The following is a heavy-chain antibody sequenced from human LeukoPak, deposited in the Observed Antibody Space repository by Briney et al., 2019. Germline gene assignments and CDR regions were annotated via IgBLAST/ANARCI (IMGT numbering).Heavy chain of an antibody. Sequence: GGSLRLSCAASGFTFSSYWMTWVRQAPGKGLEWVANIMEDGSEKYYVDSVKGRFTISRDNAQNSLYLQLDTLRPEDTALYYCAKDPSSGWYRWSMDVWGQGTTVTVSS. CDR2: IMEDGSEK. CDR1: GFTFSSYW. V-gene: IGHV3-7*01. J-gene: IGHJ6*02. CDR3: AKDPSSGWYRWSMDV. D-gene: IGHD6-19*01.